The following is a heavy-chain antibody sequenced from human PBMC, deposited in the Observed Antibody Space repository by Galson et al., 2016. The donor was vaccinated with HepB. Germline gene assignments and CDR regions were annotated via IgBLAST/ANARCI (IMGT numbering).Heavy chain of an antibody. CDR1: EFTFSTYG. V-gene: IGHV3-33*01. CDR2: IWHDGSNK. J-gene: IGHJ4*02. D-gene: IGHD2-2*01. Sequence: SLRLSCAASEFTFSTYGMHWVRQAPGKGREWVALIWHDGSNKYYADSVKGRFTISRDNPKNTLYLQMNSLKVEDTAVYYCAREMHVAAAAAFDFWGRGTLVTVSS. CDR3: AREMHVAAAAAFDF.